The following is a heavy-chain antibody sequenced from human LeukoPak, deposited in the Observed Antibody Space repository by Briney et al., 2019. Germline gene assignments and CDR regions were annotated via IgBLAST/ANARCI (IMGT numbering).Heavy chain of an antibody. CDR1: SYSFTNYW. J-gene: IGHJ4*02. CDR2: VYPGGSQT. Sequence: GESLKISCKASSYSFTNYWIGWVRQMPGKGLEWMGIVYPGGSQTLYSPSFQGQVTISADKSISTAYLQWSSLKASDTAMYYCARSPNYDNSGSWGQGTLVTVSS. V-gene: IGHV5-51*01. D-gene: IGHD3-22*01. CDR3: ARSPNYDNSGS.